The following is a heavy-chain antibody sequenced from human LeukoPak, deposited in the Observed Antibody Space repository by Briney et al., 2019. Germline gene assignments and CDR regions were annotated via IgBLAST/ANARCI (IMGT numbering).Heavy chain of an antibody. Sequence: GAPVKVSCMASGYTFTGYYMHWVRQAPGQGLEWMGWINPNSGGTSYAQKFQGRVTMTRDTSISTAYMELSRLRSDDTAVYYCARSSRITTNYYYYYMDVWGKGTTVTVSS. CDR2: INPNSGGT. J-gene: IGHJ6*03. V-gene: IGHV1-2*02. CDR3: ARSSRITTNYYYYYMDV. CDR1: GYTFTGYY. D-gene: IGHD3-3*01.